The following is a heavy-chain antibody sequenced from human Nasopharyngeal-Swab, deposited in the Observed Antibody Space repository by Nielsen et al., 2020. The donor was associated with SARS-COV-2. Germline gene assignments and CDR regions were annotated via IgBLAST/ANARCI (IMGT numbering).Heavy chain of an antibody. Sequence: GESLKISCAASGLSISGYWMSWVRQAPGKGLEWVANINQDGSEEYYVASVKGRFTISRDNAKNSLELQMNSLRVEDTAVYYCGRGGKLGALDIWGQGTMVTVSS. CDR2: INQDGSEE. CDR1: GLSISGYW. CDR3: GRGGKLGALDI. J-gene: IGHJ3*02. D-gene: IGHD3-16*01. V-gene: IGHV3-7*01.